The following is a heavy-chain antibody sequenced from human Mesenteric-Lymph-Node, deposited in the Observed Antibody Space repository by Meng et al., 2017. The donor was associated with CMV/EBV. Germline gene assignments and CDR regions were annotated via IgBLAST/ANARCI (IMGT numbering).Heavy chain of an antibody. CDR1: GFTFTNYA. V-gene: IGHV3-23*01. J-gene: IGHJ6*02. D-gene: IGHD4-11*01. Sequence: SCAASGFTFTNYAMTWVRQAPGKGLEWVSTISGGGGSTYYADSVKGRFTISRDNSDNTLYLQMNSLRAEDTAMYHCAKGHPYNNYVDGMDVWGQGTTVTVSS. CDR3: AKGHPYNNYVDGMDV. CDR2: ISGGGGST.